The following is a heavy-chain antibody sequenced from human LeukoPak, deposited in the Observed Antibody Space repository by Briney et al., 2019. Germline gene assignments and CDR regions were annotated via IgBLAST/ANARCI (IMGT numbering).Heavy chain of an antibody. Sequence: SETLSLTCTVSGGSISSYYWSWIRQPPGKGLEWIGYIYYSGSTNYNPSLKSRVTISVDTSKNQFSLKLSSVTAADTAVYYCAGLWFGESGTGTFDYWGQGTLVTVSS. J-gene: IGHJ4*02. CDR1: GGSISSYY. CDR2: IYYSGST. V-gene: IGHV4-59*01. D-gene: IGHD3-10*01. CDR3: AGLWFGESGTGTFDY.